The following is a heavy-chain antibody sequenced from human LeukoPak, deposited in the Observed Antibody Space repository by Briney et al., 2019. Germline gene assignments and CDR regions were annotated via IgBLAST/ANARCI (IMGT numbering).Heavy chain of an antibody. J-gene: IGHJ4*02. Sequence: SETLSLTCTVSGVSISSDYWSWIRQPPGKGLEWIGRIYTSGSTNYNPSLKSRVTMSVDTSKNQFSLKLSSVTAADTAVYYCASSSGWYAHDCWGQGTLVTVSS. CDR3: ASSSGWYAHDC. V-gene: IGHV4-4*07. CDR2: IYTSGST. D-gene: IGHD6-19*01. CDR1: GVSISSDY.